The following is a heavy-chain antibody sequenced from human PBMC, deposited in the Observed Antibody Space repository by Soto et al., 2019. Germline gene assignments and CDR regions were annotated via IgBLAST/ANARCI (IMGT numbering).Heavy chain of an antibody. V-gene: IGHV3-23*01. CDR3: AKFGYSSSSAHPRRHYYYGMDV. Sequence: EVQLLESGGGLVQPGGSLRLSCAASGFTFSSYAMSWVRQAPGKGLEWVSAITGSGGSTYYADSVKGRFTISRDNSKNTLYLQMNSRRAEDTAVYYCAKFGYSSSSAHPRRHYYYGMDVWGQGTTVTVSS. D-gene: IGHD6-6*01. CDR2: ITGSGGST. J-gene: IGHJ6*02. CDR1: GFTFSSYA.